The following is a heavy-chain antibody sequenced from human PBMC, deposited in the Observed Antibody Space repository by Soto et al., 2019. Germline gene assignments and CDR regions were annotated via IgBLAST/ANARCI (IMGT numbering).Heavy chain of an antibody. V-gene: IGHV3-23*01. D-gene: IGHD2-15*01. CDR2: ISENGGSRGGT. CDR3: ASAKAVVVAALGI. J-gene: IGHJ3*02. Sequence: EVQLLESGGGLVQPGGSLRLSCKVSGFTFSSSAMSWVRQAPGQGLEWVASISENGGSRGGTYYADSVKGRFTISRDNSNSTLYLQMDSLRGADTAVYYCASAKAVVVAALGIWGQGTMVTVSS. CDR1: GFTFSSSA.